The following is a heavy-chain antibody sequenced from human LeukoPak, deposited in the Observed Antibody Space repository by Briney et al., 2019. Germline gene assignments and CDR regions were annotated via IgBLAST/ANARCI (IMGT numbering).Heavy chain of an antibody. V-gene: IGHV3-23*01. CDR2: ISGSGGNT. D-gene: IGHD2/OR15-2a*01. J-gene: IGHJ4*02. CDR1: GFIFSSYA. CDR3: AKGGVIVERGFDY. Sequence: PGGSLRLSCAASGFIFSSYAMSWVRQAPGKGLEWVSAISGSGGNTYYADSVRGRFTISRDNSKNTLYVQMNSLRAEDTAVHYCAKGGVIVERGFDYWGQGTLVTVSS.